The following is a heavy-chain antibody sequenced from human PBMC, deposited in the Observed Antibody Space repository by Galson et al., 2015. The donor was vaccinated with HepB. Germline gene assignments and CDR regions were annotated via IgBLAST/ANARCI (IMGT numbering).Heavy chain of an antibody. J-gene: IGHJ6*02. Sequence: SLRLSCAASGFTFSDYVMHWVRQAPGKGLEWVAVIWYDGTNKYYPDSVKGRFTISRDNSKNTLYLQMDSLRAEDTAVYYCAREMYSSTWYYGMDVWGQGTTVTVSS. V-gene: IGHV3-33*01. D-gene: IGHD6-13*01. CDR1: GFTFSDYV. CDR2: IWYDGTNK. CDR3: AREMYSSTWYYGMDV.